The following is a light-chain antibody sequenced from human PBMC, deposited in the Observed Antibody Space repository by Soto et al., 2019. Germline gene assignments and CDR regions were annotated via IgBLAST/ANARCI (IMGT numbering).Light chain of an antibody. J-gene: IGKJ5*01. V-gene: IGKV3-15*01. Sequence: EIVMTQSPATLSLSPGERATLSLGASQRVSSNLAWYQQKPGQAPRLLIYAASNRATGVPARFSGSWSGTEFTLTISSLQSEDFAVYYCQQYNNWIPFGQGTLLEI. CDR2: AAS. CDR3: QQYNNWIP. CDR1: QRVSSN.